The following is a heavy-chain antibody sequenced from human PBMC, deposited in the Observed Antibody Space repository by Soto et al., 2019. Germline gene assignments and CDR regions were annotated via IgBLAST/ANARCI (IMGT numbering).Heavy chain of an antibody. J-gene: IGHJ5*02. CDR3: ARDNPSSGWYPNWFDP. CDR2: ISSSSSNT. D-gene: IGHD6-19*01. CDR1: GFTFSSYS. Sequence: PGGSLRLSCAASGFTFSSYSMSWVRQAPGEGLEWVSCISSSSSNTNYADSVKGRFTISRDNAKNTLYLQMNSLRAEDTAVYYCARDNPSSGWYPNWFDPWGQGTLVTVSS. V-gene: IGHV3-21*01.